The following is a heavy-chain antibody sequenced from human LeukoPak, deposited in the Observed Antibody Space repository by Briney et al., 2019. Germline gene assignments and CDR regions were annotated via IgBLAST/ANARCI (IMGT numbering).Heavy chain of an antibody. CDR1: GGSISSHY. Sequence: SETLSLTCTVSGGSISSHYWSWIRQSPGKGLEWIGFMHYRGNTNSNPPLRSRVTISMDTSKNQFSLKMSSVTAADTAVYYCAKDLGPYYSAVDYWGQGTLVTVSS. CDR2: MHYRGNT. D-gene: IGHD2-21*01. CDR3: AKDLGPYYSAVDY. J-gene: IGHJ4*02. V-gene: IGHV4-59*11.